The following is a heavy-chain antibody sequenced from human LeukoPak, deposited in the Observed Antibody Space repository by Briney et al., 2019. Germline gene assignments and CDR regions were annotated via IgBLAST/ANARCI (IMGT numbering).Heavy chain of an antibody. Sequence: PSETLSLTCAVYGGSFSGYYWSWIRQPPGKGLEWIGEINHSGSTNYNPSLRSRVTISVDTSKNQFSLKLSSVTAADTAVYYCARIRGYSGYEAFDIWGQGTMVTVSS. CDR2: INHSGST. J-gene: IGHJ3*02. D-gene: IGHD5-12*01. CDR3: ARIRGYSGYEAFDI. V-gene: IGHV4-34*01. CDR1: GGSFSGYY.